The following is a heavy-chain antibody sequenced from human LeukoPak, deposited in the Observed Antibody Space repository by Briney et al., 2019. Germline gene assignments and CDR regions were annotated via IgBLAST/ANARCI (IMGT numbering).Heavy chain of an antibody. CDR1: GFTFSSYA. CDR3: AKDHDQGDYFDY. Sequence: GGSLRLSCAASGFTFSSYAMSWVRQAPGKGLEWVSAISGSGGSTYYADSVKGRFTISRDNSKNTLNLQMNSLRAEDTAVYYCAKDHDQGDYFDYWGQGTLVTVSS. CDR2: ISGSGGST. V-gene: IGHV3-23*01. J-gene: IGHJ4*02. D-gene: IGHD2-2*01.